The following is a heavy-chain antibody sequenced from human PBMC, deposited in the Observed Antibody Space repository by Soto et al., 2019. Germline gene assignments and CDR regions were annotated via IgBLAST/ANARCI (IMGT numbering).Heavy chain of an antibody. D-gene: IGHD3-22*01. J-gene: IGHJ4*02. CDR2: IYYSGST. CDR1: GGSISSSSYY. CDR3: ARHGYYDSSGYYY. V-gene: IGHV4-39*01. Sequence: PSETLSLTCTVSGGSISSSSYYWGWIRQPPGKGLEWIGSIYYSGSTYYNPSLKSRVTISVDTSKNQFSPKLSSVTAADTAVYYCARHGYYDSSGYYYWGQGTLVTVSS.